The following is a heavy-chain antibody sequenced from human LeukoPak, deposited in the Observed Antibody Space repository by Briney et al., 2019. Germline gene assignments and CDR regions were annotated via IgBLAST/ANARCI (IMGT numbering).Heavy chain of an antibody. CDR1: RFTVSSNY. J-gene: IGHJ3*02. Sequence: GSLRLSCAASRFTVSSNYMGWVRQAPGKGLEWVSVLYSDGTTYYPDSVKGRFTISRDNSQNTLYLQLDSLRAEGTAVYYCARLDDRSAYGAFDIWGQGTMVTVSS. CDR3: ARLDDRSAYGAFDI. D-gene: IGHD3-22*01. V-gene: IGHV3-66*02. CDR2: LYSDGTT.